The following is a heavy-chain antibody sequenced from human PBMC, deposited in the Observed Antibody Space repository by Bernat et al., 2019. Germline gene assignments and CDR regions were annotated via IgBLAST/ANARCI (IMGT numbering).Heavy chain of an antibody. V-gene: IGHV1-69*08. J-gene: IGHJ4*02. CDR3: AREGNGSGNPYYFDY. CDR1: GGTFSSYT. D-gene: IGHD3-10*01. Sequence: QVQLVQSGAEVKKPGSSVKVSCNASGGTFSSYTISWVRQAPGQGLEWMGRIIPILGIANYAQKFQGRVTITADKSTSTAYMELSSLRSEDTAVYYCAREGNGSGNPYYFDYWGQGTLVTVSS. CDR2: IIPILGIA.